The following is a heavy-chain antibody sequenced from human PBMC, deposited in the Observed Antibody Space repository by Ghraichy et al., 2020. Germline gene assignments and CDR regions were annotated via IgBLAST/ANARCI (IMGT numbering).Heavy chain of an antibody. D-gene: IGHD1-26*01. CDR1: GGSISSYY. Sequence: SETLSLTCTVSGGSISSYYWSWIRQPPGKGLEWIGYIYYSGSTNYNPSLKSRVTISVDTSKNQFSLKLSSVTAADTAVYYCARVNGGSYSSRNVDYWGQGTLVTVSS. V-gene: IGHV4-59*01. CDR3: ARVNGGSYSSRNVDY. CDR2: IYYSGST. J-gene: IGHJ4*02.